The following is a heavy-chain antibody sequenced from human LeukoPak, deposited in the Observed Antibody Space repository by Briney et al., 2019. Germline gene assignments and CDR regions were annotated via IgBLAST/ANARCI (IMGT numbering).Heavy chain of an antibody. Sequence: GGSLRLSCAASGFTFSSYSMNWVRQAPGKGLEWVSYISSSSSTIYYADSVKGRFTISRDNAKNTLYLQMNSLRAEDTAVYYCAKRYYDSSGYTAALDYWGQGTLVTVSS. CDR2: ISSSSSTI. J-gene: IGHJ4*02. CDR1: GFTFSSYS. D-gene: IGHD3-22*01. CDR3: AKRYYDSSGYTAALDY. V-gene: IGHV3-48*01.